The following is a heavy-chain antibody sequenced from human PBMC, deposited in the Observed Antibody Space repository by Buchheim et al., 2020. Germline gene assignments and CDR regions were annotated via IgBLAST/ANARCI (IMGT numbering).Heavy chain of an antibody. V-gene: IGHV4-34*01. CDR2: INHSGST. Sequence: VQLVESGGGLVQPGGSLRLSCAASGFTFSSYEMNWVRQAPGKGLEWIGEINHSGSTNYNPSLKSRVTISVDTSKNQFSLKLSSVTAADTAVYYCARDRSSGWATPFDYWGQGTL. CDR1: GFTFSSYE. J-gene: IGHJ4*02. D-gene: IGHD6-19*01. CDR3: ARDRSSGWATPFDY.